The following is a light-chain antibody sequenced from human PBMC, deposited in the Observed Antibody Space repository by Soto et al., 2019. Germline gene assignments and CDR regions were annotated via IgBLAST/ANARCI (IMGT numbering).Light chain of an antibody. Sequence: DIQLTQSPSTLSASVGDRVTITCRASQSISTWLAWYQQKPGKAPKLLIYKASSLESGVPSRFSGSGSGTEFTLTITSLQPDDFATFRCQQYNSSPWTFGQGTKLEIK. CDR2: KAS. V-gene: IGKV1-5*03. CDR1: QSISTW. CDR3: QQYNSSPWT. J-gene: IGKJ2*02.